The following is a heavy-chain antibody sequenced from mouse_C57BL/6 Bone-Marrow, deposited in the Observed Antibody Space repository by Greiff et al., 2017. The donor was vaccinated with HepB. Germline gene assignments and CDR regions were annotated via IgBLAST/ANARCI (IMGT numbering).Heavy chain of an antibody. CDR2: LDPSDSYT. CDR1: GYTFTSYW. Sequence: QVQLQQPGAELVMPGASVKLSCKASGYTFTSYWMHWVKQRPGQGLEWIGELDPSDSYTNYNQKFKGKSTLTVDKSSSTAYMQLSSLTSEDSAVYYCARIDYYGSIYGYYAMDYWGQGTSVTVSS. D-gene: IGHD1-1*01. J-gene: IGHJ4*01. V-gene: IGHV1-69*01. CDR3: ARIDYYGSIYGYYAMDY.